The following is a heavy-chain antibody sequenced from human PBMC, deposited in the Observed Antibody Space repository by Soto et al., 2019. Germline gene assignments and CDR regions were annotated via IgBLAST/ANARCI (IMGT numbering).Heavy chain of an antibody. V-gene: IGHV1-3*01. D-gene: IGHD5-12*01. CDR1: GYTFTSYA. CDR2: INAGNGNT. Sequence: GASVKVSCKASGYTFTSYAMHWVRQAPGQRLEWMGWINAGNGNTKYSQKFQGRVTITRDTSASTAYMELSSLRSEDTAVYYCAREFSGYDCAFDIWGQGTMVTVSS. CDR3: AREFSGYDCAFDI. J-gene: IGHJ3*02.